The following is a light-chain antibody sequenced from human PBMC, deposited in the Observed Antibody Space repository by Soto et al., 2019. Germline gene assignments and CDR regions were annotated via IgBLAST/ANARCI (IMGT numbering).Light chain of an antibody. J-gene: IGKJ3*01. Sequence: DVQMTQSPPSLSASVGDRVTITCRASQTKDRSLNWYQQKPGKAPKLLIYDASNLQSGVPSRFIGSGSGPDFTLTISSLQPDDFATYYCQQSQSLPFTFGPGTKVDIK. CDR3: QQSQSLPFT. V-gene: IGKV1-39*01. CDR1: QTKDRS. CDR2: DAS.